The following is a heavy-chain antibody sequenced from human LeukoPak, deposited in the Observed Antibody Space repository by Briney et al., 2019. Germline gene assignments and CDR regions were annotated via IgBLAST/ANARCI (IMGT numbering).Heavy chain of an antibody. V-gene: IGHV4-38-2*02. J-gene: IGHJ4*02. CDR2: IYHSGST. Sequence: SETLSLTCIVSGYSTSSGYYWGWIRQPPGKGLEWIGSIYHSGSTNYNPSLKGRVTLSVDTSKNQFSLKLSSVTAADTAAYYCARSRGWLQSHPLGYWGQGTLVTVSS. CDR3: ARSRGWLQSHPLGY. CDR1: GYSTSSGYY. D-gene: IGHD5-24*01.